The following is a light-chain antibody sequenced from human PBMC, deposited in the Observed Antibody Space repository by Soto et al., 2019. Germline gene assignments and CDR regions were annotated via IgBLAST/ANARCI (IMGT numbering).Light chain of an antibody. CDR1: QSVGSN. V-gene: IGKV3-15*01. CDR2: GSS. J-gene: IGKJ1*01. CDR3: QQYNNWPPDRT. Sequence: EIVMTQSPATLSASPGERATLSCRATQSVGSNLAWYHQKPGQAPRVLIYGSSTSATGIPDRFTCSGSGTEFNPNICRLQSEDFAIYLCQQYNNWPPDRTFGQGTKVEIK.